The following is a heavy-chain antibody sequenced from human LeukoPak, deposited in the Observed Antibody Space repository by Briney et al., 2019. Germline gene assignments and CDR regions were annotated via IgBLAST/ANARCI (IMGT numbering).Heavy chain of an antibody. CDR3: ASQRAYYDFWSGYPTLDY. CDR1: GFTFSDYA. V-gene: IGHV3-30-3*01. CDR2: ISYDGSNK. D-gene: IGHD3-3*01. Sequence: GGSLRLSCAASGFTFSDYAIHWVRQAPGKGLEWVAVISYDGSNKYYADSVKGRFTISRDNSKNTLYLQMNSLRAEDTAVYYCASQRAYYDFWSGYPTLDYWGQGTLVTVSS. J-gene: IGHJ4*02.